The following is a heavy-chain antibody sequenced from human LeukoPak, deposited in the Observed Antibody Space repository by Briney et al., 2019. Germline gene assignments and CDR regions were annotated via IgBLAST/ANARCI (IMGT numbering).Heavy chain of an antibody. CDR2: ISGSGDNT. CDR3: AKDSKGYSSGWDLDY. J-gene: IGHJ4*02. CDR1: GFTFSSYA. D-gene: IGHD6-19*01. Sequence: GVSLRLSCAASGFTFSSYAMSWVRQAPGKGLEWVSTISGSGDNTYYADSVKGRFTISRDNSKNTLYLQMNSLRAEDTALYYCAKDSKGYSSGWDLDYWGQGTLVTVSS. V-gene: IGHV3-23*01.